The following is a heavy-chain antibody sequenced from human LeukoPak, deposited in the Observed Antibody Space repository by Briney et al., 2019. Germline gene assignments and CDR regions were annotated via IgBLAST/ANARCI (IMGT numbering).Heavy chain of an antibody. Sequence: PGRSLRLSCAASGFTFADYTMHWVRQTPGKGLEWVSGISWNSGSIGYADSVKGRFTISTDNAKNSLYLQMISLRADDTALYLCAKDYWFGWLHDAFDIWGQGTMVTVSS. CDR3: AKDYWFGWLHDAFDI. CDR2: ISWNSGSI. J-gene: IGHJ3*02. D-gene: IGHD3-10*01. V-gene: IGHV3-9*01. CDR1: GFTFADYT.